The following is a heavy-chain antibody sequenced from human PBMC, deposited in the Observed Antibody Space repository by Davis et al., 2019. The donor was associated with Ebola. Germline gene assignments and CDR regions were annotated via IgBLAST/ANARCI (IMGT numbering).Heavy chain of an antibody. D-gene: IGHD1-26*01. J-gene: IGHJ4*02. V-gene: IGHV3-23*01. CDR3: AKDMYSGSSVDFDY. CDR1: EFAFSIYD. Sequence: GESLKISCVASEFAFSIYDMSWVRQAPGKGLEWVSAISASGFRTFYADSVKGRFTISRDNSKNTLYMQMNSLRAEDTAIYYCAKDMYSGSSVDFDYWGQGTLVTVSS. CDR2: ISASGFRT.